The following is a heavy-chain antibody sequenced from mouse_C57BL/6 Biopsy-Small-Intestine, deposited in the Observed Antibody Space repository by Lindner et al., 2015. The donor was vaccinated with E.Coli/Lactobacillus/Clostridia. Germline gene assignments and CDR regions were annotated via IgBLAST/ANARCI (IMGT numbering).Heavy chain of an antibody. J-gene: IGHJ1*01. Sequence: SVKVSCKASGYTFTNSYIHWVRQAPGQGLEWMGIINPRGGYTSYAQKLRGRVTMTRDTSTSTLYMELSSLRSEDTAVYYCARDDRDTSGWDDLGWHFDLWGRGTLVTVSS. D-gene: IGHD4-1*01. CDR1: GYTFTNSY. CDR2: INPRGGYT. V-gene: IGHV1-84*02. CDR3: ARDDRDTSGWDDLGWHFDL.